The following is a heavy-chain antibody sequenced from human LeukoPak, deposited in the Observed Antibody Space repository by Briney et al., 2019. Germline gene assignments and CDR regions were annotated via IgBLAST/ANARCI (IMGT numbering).Heavy chain of an antibody. D-gene: IGHD5-12*01. V-gene: IGHV3-7*01. CDR1: GFTFSNYW. Sequence: GGSLRLSCAASGFTFSNYWMSWVRQAPGKGLEWVANIKRDGSEKYYADSVKGRFTISRDNAKNSLYLQMNSLRAEDTAIYYCARAGGSGYDDYWGQGALVTVSS. CDR2: IKRDGSEK. CDR3: ARAGGSGYDDY. J-gene: IGHJ4*02.